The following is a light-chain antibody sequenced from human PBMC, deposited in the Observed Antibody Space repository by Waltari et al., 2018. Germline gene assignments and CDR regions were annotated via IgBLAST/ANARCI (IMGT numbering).Light chain of an antibody. CDR2: HVR. CDR3: SSHTSSSTWV. V-gene: IGLV2-14*03. J-gene: IGLJ3*02. Sequence: WSRQSPGKAPKLMFYHVRQRPSGVSNRFVGSKSDNAAPLTISGLQAEDEADYYCSSHTSSSTWVFCGGTKLTVL.